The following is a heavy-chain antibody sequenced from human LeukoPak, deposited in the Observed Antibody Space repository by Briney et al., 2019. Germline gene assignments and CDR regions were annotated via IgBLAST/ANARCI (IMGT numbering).Heavy chain of an antibody. CDR3: ALSSGAYDSAGYFDY. CDR1: GYSFANYW. CDR2: IYPNASDT. Sequence: GDSLKISCKGSGYSFANYWIGWARQMPGKGLEWMGIIYPNASDTRYSPSFRGQVTISADKSIATAYLRWNSLKASDTAMYYCALSSGAYDSAGYFDYWGQGALVTVSS. J-gene: IGHJ4*02. D-gene: IGHD3-22*01. V-gene: IGHV5-51*01.